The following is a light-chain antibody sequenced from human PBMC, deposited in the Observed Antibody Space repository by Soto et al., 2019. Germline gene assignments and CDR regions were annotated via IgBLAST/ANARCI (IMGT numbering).Light chain of an antibody. CDR3: SSYKSSRTYV. J-gene: IGLJ1*01. CDR1: SSAVGAYNY. CDR2: DVS. Sequence: QSVLTQPASVSGSPGQSIAISCTGTSSAVGAYNYVSWYQQHPGKAPKLLIYDVSNRPSGVSSRFSGSKSGNTASLTISGLQAEYEADYYCSSYKSSRTYVFGTGTEVTVL. V-gene: IGLV2-14*01.